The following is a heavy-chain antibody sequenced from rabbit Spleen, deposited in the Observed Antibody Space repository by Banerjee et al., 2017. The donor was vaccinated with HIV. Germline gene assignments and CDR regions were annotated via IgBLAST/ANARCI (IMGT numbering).Heavy chain of an antibody. CDR1: GFSFSSSYY. V-gene: IGHV1S45*01. Sequence: QEQLEESGGDLVKPEGSLTLTCTASGFSFSSSYYMCWVRQAPGKGLDLIACIYTVSGSTDYASWAKGRFTISKASSTTVTLQMTSLTAADTATYFCARDDDYGEYYFNFWGPGTLVTVS. D-gene: IGHD2-1*01. CDR3: ARDDDYGEYYFNF. CDR2: IYTVSGST. J-gene: IGHJ4*01.